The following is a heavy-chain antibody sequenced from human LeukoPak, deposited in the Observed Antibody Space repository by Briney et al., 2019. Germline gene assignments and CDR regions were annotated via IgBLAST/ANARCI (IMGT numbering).Heavy chain of an antibody. Sequence: SETLSLTCAVYGGSLSGYYWSWIRQPPGKGLEWIGEINHSGSTNYNPSLKSRVTISVDTSKNQFSLKLSSVTAADTAVYYCARLGHCSGGSCHQYYYMDVWGKGTTVTISS. J-gene: IGHJ6*03. CDR1: GGSLSGYY. CDR2: INHSGST. D-gene: IGHD2-15*01. CDR3: ARLGHCSGGSCHQYYYMDV. V-gene: IGHV4-34*01.